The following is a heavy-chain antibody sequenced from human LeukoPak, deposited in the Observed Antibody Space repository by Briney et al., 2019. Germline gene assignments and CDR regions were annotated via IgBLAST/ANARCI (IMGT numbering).Heavy chain of an antibody. Sequence: GGTLRLSCASSVFTFRSFSMNWVREAPGRGLEGVSSISNNSCYIYYADSVKGGFTISRDNAKNSLYLQMNSLRSEDTAVYYCARDGEYYDSSDYYIDVWGKGTTVTVSS. V-gene: IGHV3-21*01. CDR2: ISNNSCYI. CDR1: VFTFRSFS. CDR3: ARDGEYYDSSDYYIDV. J-gene: IGHJ6*03. D-gene: IGHD3-22*01.